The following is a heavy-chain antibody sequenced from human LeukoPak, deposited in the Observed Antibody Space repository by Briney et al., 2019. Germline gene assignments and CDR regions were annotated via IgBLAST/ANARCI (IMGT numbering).Heavy chain of an antibody. J-gene: IGHJ4*02. V-gene: IGHV3-23*01. CDR3: AKDAQGYSSSCSHPDY. CDR1: GFTFSSYG. Sequence: GGTLRLSCAASGFTFSSYGMSWVRRAPGKGLEWVSAISGSGGSTYYADSVKGRFTISRDNSKNTLYLQMNSLRAEDTAVYYCAKDAQGYSSSCSHPDYWGQGTLVTVSS. CDR2: ISGSGGST. D-gene: IGHD6-13*01.